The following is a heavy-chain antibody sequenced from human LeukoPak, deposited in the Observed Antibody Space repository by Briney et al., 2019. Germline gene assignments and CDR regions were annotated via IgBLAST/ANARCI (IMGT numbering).Heavy chain of an antibody. CDR3: ARDGARGGDFDY. CDR2: IKEDGSKQ. CDR1: GFTFSTYW. Sequence: PGGSLRLSCAASGFTFSTYWMGWVRQVPGKGLEWVANIKEDGSKQYYVDSVKGRFTISRDNAQNSLYLQMNSPRVEDSAVYYCARDGARGGDFDYWGQGTLVTVSS. V-gene: IGHV3-7*05. J-gene: IGHJ4*02. D-gene: IGHD3-16*01.